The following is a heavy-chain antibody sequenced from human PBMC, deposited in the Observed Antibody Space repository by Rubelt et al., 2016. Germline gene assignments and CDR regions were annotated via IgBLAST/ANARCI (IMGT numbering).Heavy chain of an antibody. V-gene: IGHV4-30-4*08. CDR2: VFHSGDT. Sequence: VQLQESGPGLVKPSETLSLTCTVSGGSISRSGYYWGWIRQPPGKGLEWIGYVFHSGDTVYNSSLKSRVTMSLDRSKNQVSLGLISMTAADTAVYYCARAFCGGDCHGFDVWGQGTTVTVSS. J-gene: IGHJ6*02. D-gene: IGHD2-21*02. CDR1: GGSISRSGYY. CDR3: ARAFCGGDCHGFDV.